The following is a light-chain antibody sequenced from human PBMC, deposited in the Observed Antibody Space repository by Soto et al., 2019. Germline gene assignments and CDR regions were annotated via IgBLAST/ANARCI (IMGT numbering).Light chain of an antibody. CDR1: QNINNW. CDR3: QQYDSYPLT. CDR2: DAS. J-gene: IGKJ4*01. Sequence: DNQMTPSPSTLSASVGDRVIITCRSSQNINNWLAWYQQKPGKAPELLIYDASSLQTGVPSRFSGSGSGTEFTLTISSLQPEDFATYYCQQYDSYPLTFGGGTKVDI. V-gene: IGKV1-5*01.